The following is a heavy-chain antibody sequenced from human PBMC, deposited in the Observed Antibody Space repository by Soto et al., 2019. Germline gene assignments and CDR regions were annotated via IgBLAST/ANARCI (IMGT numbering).Heavy chain of an antibody. Sequence: QVQLVQSGAEVKELGASVKVSCQASGYSFTSLAINWMRQSTGQGLEWMGWMSPGSGSAGYAQKFQGRVTMTRGTSRGRAYMELSSLRSEDTAVYYCARGVDAGVDFWGQGTLVTV. CDR3: ARGVDAGVDF. CDR2: MSPGSGSA. J-gene: IGHJ4*02. CDR1: GYSFTSLA. D-gene: IGHD3-10*01. V-gene: IGHV1-8*01.